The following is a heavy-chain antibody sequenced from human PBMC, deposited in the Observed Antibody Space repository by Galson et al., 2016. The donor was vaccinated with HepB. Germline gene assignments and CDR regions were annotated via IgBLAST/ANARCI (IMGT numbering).Heavy chain of an antibody. V-gene: IGHV5-51*03. D-gene: IGHD5-12*01. Sequence: QSGAEVKKPGESLQISCKASGYRFSTSWIGWVRQMPGRGLEWMAMIYPNDSDTRYNPSLEGHVIMSVDKSINTAYLQWRGLKPSDSGIYFCARTSGFPWGQGTQVTASS. CDR3: ARTSGFP. CDR1: GYRFSTSW. CDR2: IYPNDSDT. J-gene: IGHJ5*02.